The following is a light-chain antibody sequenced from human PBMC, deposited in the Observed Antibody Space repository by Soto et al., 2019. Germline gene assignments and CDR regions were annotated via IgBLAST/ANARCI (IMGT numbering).Light chain of an antibody. CDR1: QVIFNS. J-gene: IGKJ1*01. CDR3: QKDDSAPRT. CDR2: DAS. Sequence: DIEMTQSPSSLSASIGDRVTITCRASQVIFNSLAWFQKKPGRSPQLLLYDASRLRAGVPSRFRGSRSGTEFTLTISSLQLEDVATYYCQKDDSAPRTFGQGTKVEL. V-gene: IGKV1-27*01.